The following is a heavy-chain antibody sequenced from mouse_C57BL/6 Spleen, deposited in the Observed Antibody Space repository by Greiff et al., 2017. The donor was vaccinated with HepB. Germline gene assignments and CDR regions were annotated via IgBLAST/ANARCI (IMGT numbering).Heavy chain of an antibody. J-gene: IGHJ2*01. CDR1: GYAFSSSW. Sequence: MQLQQSGPELVKPGASVKISCKASGYAFSSSWMNWVKQRPGKGLEWIGRIYPGDGDTNYNGKFKGKATLTADKSSSTAYMQLSSLTSEDSAVYFCARAPYSNWGQGTTLTVSS. CDR2: IYPGDGDT. CDR3: ARAPYSN. D-gene: IGHD2-5*01. V-gene: IGHV1-82*01.